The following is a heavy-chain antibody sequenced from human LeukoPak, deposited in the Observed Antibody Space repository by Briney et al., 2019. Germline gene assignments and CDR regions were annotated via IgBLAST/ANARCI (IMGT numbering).Heavy chain of an antibody. D-gene: IGHD6-13*01. V-gene: IGHV1-18*01. Sequence: ASVKVSCKASGYTFTNYGISWVRQAPGQGLEWMGWISAYNGNTNYAQKLQGRVTMTTDTSTSTAYMELRSLRSDDTAVYYCARDRGVGSSSWYSFDYWGQGSLVTVSS. CDR3: ARDRGVGSSSWYSFDY. CDR1: GYTFTNYG. J-gene: IGHJ4*02. CDR2: ISAYNGNT.